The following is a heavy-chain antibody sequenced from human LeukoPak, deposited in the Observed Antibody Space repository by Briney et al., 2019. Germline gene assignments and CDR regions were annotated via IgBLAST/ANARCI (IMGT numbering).Heavy chain of an antibody. CDR2: INHSGST. Sequence: PSETLSLTCAVYGGSFSGYYWSWIRQPPGKGLEWIGEINHSGSTNYNPSLKSRVTISVDTSKNQFSLKLSSVTAADTAVYYCARGRGYSYPPRGFDYWGQGTLVTVSS. V-gene: IGHV4-34*01. D-gene: IGHD5-18*01. CDR3: ARGRGYSYPPRGFDY. CDR1: GGSFSGYY. J-gene: IGHJ4*02.